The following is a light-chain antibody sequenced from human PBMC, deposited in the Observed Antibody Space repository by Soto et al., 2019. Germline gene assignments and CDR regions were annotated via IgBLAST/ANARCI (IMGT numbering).Light chain of an antibody. CDR3: CSYVGSSTLV. CDR1: HSDVGNYNL. Sequence: QSALTQPASVSGSPGQSITISCTGTHSDVGNYNLVSWYQQHPGKAPKFLIYEVTKRPSGVSNRFSGSKSGNTASLTISGLQAEVEADYYCCSYVGSSTLVFGGGTKLTVL. V-gene: IGLV2-23*02. CDR2: EVT. J-gene: IGLJ2*01.